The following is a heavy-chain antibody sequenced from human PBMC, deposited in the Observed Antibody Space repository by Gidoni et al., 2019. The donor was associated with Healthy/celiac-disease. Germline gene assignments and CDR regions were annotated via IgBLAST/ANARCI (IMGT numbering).Heavy chain of an antibody. CDR1: GGSISSSY. CDR3: ARVGCGGDCYSSGWYFDL. CDR2: IYYSGST. V-gene: IGHV4-59*01. D-gene: IGHD2-21*02. J-gene: IGHJ2*01. Sequence: QVQLQEPGPGLVTPSETLSPTCTVSGGSISSSYWSWIRQPPGKGLEWIGYIYYSGSTNYNTSLKSRVTISVDTSKNQFSLKLSSVTAADTAVYYCARVGCGGDCYSSGWYFDLWGRGTLVTVSS.